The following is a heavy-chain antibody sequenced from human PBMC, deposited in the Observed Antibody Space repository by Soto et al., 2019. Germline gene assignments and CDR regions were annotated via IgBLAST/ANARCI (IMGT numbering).Heavy chain of an antibody. Sequence: QTWGSLRLSCTASGFTFSSYWMSWCRQSPGKWLEWVANIKQDGSEKYYVDSVKGRFTISRDNAKNSLYLQMNSLRAEDTAVYYCANYCSSTSCYLDMGNWFDPWGQGTLVTVSS. CDR2: IKQDGSEK. CDR3: ANYCSSTSCYLDMGNWFDP. J-gene: IGHJ5*02. CDR1: GFTFSSYW. D-gene: IGHD2-2*01. V-gene: IGHV3-7*03.